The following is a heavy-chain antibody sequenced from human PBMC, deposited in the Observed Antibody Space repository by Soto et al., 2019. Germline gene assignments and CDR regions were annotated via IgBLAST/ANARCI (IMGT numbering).Heavy chain of an antibody. CDR1: GYTFTSYY. CDR2: INPSGGST. D-gene: IGHD4-17*01. J-gene: IGHJ6*02. CDR3: ARSTTVVTYSYYYYGMDV. V-gene: IGHV1-46*01. Sequence: ASLKVSCKASGYTFTSYYMHWVRQAPGQGLEWMGIINPSGGSTSYAQKFQGRVTMTRDTSTSTVYMELSSLRSEDTAVYYCARSTTVVTYSYYYYGMDVWGQGTTVTVSS.